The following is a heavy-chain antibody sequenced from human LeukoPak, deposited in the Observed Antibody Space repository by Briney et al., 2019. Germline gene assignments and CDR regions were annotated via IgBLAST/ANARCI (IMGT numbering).Heavy chain of an antibody. CDR3: ARSLSTDFDY. D-gene: IGHD5/OR15-5a*01. CDR1: GFTFSSFG. CDR2: ISTSSLNTI. Sequence: GGSLRLSCAASGFTFSSFGMNWVRQAPGKGLEWISYISTSSLNTIHYADSVKGRFTISRDNAKNSLFLQMNSLRAEDTAVYYCARSLSTDFDYWGQGILVTVSS. V-gene: IGHV3-48*04. J-gene: IGHJ4*02.